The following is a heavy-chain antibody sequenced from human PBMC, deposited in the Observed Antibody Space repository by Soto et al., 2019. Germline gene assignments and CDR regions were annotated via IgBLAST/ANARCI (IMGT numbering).Heavy chain of an antibody. CDR2: LNGDGSTI. Sequence: GGSLRLSCAVSGITFSSYWMHWVRQAPGKGLVWVSRLNGDGSTINYADSVKGRFTISRDNAKNMLYLQMNGLRAEDTAVYYCVRSLMGIDDYWGQGTLVTVSS. CDR3: VRSLMGIDDY. D-gene: IGHD1-26*01. CDR1: GITFSSYW. V-gene: IGHV3-74*01. J-gene: IGHJ4*02.